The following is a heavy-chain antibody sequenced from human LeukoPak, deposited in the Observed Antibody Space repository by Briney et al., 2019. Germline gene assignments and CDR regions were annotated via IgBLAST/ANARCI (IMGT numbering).Heavy chain of an antibody. CDR2: INPRGTAT. CDR3: ARDLSGLSAFEI. D-gene: IGHD5-12*01. CDR1: GYFFTSHY. Sequence: ASVKVSCKASGYFFTSHYMHWVRQAPGQGLEWMGLINPRGTATRYAESFQGRLTLTRDLSTSTDYMELSSLRSDDTAVYYCARDLSGLSAFEIWGQGTMVTVSS. J-gene: IGHJ3*02. V-gene: IGHV1-46*01.